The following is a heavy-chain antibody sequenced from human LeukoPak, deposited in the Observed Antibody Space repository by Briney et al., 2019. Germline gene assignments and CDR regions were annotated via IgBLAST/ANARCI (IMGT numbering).Heavy chain of an antibody. J-gene: IGHJ5*02. V-gene: IGHV4-38-2*02. D-gene: IGHD3-10*01. CDR3: ARGPRFGELLWHWFDP. Sequence: SETLSLTCTVSGYSISSGHYWGWIRQPPGKGLEWIGSMYHSGSTYYNPPLKSRVTISEDTSKNQFSLKLRSVTAADTAVYYCARGPRFGELLWHWFDPWGQGALVTVSS. CDR2: MYHSGST. CDR1: GYSISSGHY.